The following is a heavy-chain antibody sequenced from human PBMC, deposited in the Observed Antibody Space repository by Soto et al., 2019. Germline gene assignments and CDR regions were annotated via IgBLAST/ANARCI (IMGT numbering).Heavy chain of an antibody. CDR3: ARCFIMTTVDPACDY. CDR1: GFSLSNARMG. D-gene: IGHD4-17*01. Sequence: QVTLKESGPVLVKPTEPLTLTCTVSGFSLSNARMGVSWIRQPPGKALEWLAHIFSNDEKSYSTSLKSRLTISKDTSKSQVVLTMTNMDPVDTATYYCARCFIMTTVDPACDYWGQGTLVTVSS. J-gene: IGHJ4*02. CDR2: IFSNDEK. V-gene: IGHV2-26*01.